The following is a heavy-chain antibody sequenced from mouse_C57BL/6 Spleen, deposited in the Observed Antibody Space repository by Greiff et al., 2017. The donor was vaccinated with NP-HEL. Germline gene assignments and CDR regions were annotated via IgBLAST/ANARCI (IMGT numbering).Heavy chain of an antibody. CDR1: GYTFTSYW. D-gene: IGHD2-3*01. Sequence: QVQLQQPGAELVKPGASVKLSCTASGYTFTSYWMHWVKQRPGQGLEWIGMIHPNSGSTNYTGKFKGKATLTADKSSSTAYMQLSSLTSEDAAVYFCADGWYFDYWGQGTTLTVSS. CDR3: ADGWYFDY. V-gene: IGHV1-64*01. CDR2: IHPNSGST. J-gene: IGHJ2*01.